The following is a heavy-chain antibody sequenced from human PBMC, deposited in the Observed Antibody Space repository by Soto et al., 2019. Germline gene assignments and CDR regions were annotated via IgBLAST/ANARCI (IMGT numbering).Heavy chain of an antibody. CDR3: ARGASSGWYYPWFDP. J-gene: IGHJ5*02. Sequence: QLQLQESGSGLVKPSQTLSLTCAVSGGSISSGGYSWSWIRQPPGKGLEWIGYIYHSGSTYYNQSLKSRVTRSVDRSKNQFSLKLSSVTAADTAVYYCARGASSGWYYPWFDPWGQGTLVTVSS. CDR2: IYHSGST. V-gene: IGHV4-30-2*01. CDR1: GGSISSGGYS. D-gene: IGHD6-19*01.